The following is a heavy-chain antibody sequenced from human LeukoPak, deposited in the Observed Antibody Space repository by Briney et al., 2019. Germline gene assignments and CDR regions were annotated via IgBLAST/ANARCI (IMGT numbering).Heavy chain of an antibody. D-gene: IGHD3-22*01. CDR2: MYHSGST. CDR1: GYSISSGYY. V-gene: IGHV4-38-2*02. Sequence: PSETLSLTCTVSGYSISSGYYWGWIRQPPGKGLEWIGSMYHSGSTYYNPSLKSQITISVDTSKNQFSLKLSSVTAADTAMYYCARVSDSSGYYYVSGAFDIWGQGTMVTVSS. J-gene: IGHJ3*02. CDR3: ARVSDSSGYYYVSGAFDI.